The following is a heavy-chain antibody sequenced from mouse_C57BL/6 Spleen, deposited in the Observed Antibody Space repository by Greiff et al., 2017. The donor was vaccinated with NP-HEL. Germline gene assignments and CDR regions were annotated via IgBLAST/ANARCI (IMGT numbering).Heavy chain of an antibody. Sequence: VQLQQSGPELVKPGASVKIPCKASGYTFTDYNMDWVKQSHGKSLEWIGDINPNNGGTIYNQKFKGKATLTVDKSSSTAYMELRSLTSEDTAVYYCARVEVTTYYAMDYWGQGTSVTVSS. V-gene: IGHV1-18*01. J-gene: IGHJ4*01. D-gene: IGHD2-5*01. CDR3: ARVEVTTYYAMDY. CDR1: GYTFTDYN. CDR2: INPNNGGT.